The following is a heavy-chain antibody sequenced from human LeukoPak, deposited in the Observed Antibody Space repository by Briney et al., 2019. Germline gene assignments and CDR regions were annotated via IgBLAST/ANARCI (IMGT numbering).Heavy chain of an antibody. V-gene: IGHV3-21*01. CDR3: ARVPTGISIDY. D-gene: IGHD1-1*01. CDR1: GFTFSSYS. J-gene: IGHJ4*02. Sequence: GGSLRLSCAASGFTFSSYSMNWVRQAPGKGLGWVSSISSSSSYIYYADSVKGRFTISGDNAKNSLYPQMNSLRAEDTAVYYCARVPTGISIDYWGQGTLVTVSS. CDR2: ISSSSSYI.